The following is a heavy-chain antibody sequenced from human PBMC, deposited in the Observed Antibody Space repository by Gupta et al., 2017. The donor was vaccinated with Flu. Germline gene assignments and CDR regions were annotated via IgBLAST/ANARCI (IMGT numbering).Heavy chain of an antibody. D-gene: IGHD4-17*01. J-gene: IGHJ3*01. CDR1: GFTLSIFG. CDR2: IRNDGSKK. CDR3: ARSYYGDYSGHDAFDV. Sequence: QVQLVESGGGVVQPGRSLRLPCAASGFTLSIFGLHWARRAPGKGLEWVAVIRNDGSKKCYLDAVKGRFTISRDSSKNTLYVQMNSLGADDTAMYYCARSYYGDYSGHDAFDVWGQGTMVIVSS. V-gene: IGHV3-33*01.